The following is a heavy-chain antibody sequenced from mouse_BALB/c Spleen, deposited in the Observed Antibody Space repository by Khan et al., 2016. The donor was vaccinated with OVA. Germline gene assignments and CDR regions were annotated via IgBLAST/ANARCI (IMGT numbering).Heavy chain of an antibody. CDR3: ARGGAAYDRNDGGAMEY. Sequence: LVESGPELKKPGETVRISCKASGYTFTTAGIQWVQKMPGKGLKWIGWINTHSGVPKYAEDFKGRFAFSLEISVSTAYLQITNLKNEDTATYCCARGGAAYDRNDGGAMEYWGQGTSVTVSS. CDR2: INTHSGVP. CDR1: GYTFTTAG. J-gene: IGHJ4*01. D-gene: IGHD2-14*01. V-gene: IGHV9-4*02.